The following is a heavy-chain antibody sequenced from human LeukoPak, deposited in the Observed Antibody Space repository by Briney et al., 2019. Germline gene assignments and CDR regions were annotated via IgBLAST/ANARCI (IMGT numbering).Heavy chain of an antibody. CDR2: IKQDGSEQ. Sequence: GGSLRLSCVASGFPFSSYWMTWVRQAPGKGLEWVANIKQDGSEQSYVDSVEGRFTISRDNAKNSLYLQMNSLRAEDTAIYYCTRVGYIDEGIDYWGQGTLVTVSS. V-gene: IGHV3-7*04. CDR3: TRVGYIDEGIDY. D-gene: IGHD5-24*01. J-gene: IGHJ4*02. CDR1: GFPFSSYW.